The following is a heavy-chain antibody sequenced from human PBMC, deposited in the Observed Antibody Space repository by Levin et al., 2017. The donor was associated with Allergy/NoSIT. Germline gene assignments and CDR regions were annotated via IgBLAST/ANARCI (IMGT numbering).Heavy chain of an antibody. J-gene: IGHJ4*02. CDR3: AKDGIAAAGARALDFDY. V-gene: IGHV3-23*01. Sequence: PGGSLRLSCAASGFTFSSYAMSWVRQAPGKGLEWVSAISGSGGSTYYADSVKGRFTISRDNSKNTLYLQMNSLRAEDTAVYYCAKDGIAAAGARALDFDYRGQGTLVTVSS. CDR2: ISGSGGST. CDR1: GFTFSSYA. D-gene: IGHD6-13*01.